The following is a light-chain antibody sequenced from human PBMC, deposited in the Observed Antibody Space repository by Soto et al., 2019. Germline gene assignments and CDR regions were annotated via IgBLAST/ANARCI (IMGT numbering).Light chain of an antibody. J-gene: IGLJ1*01. Sequence: QSALTQPPSVSGAPGQRVTISCTGSSSNIGAGYDVHWYQQLPGTAPKLLIYGNSNRPSGVPDRFSGSKSGTSASLAITGLQAEDEADYYCSSYRSTVLYVFGSGTKVTVL. CDR1: SSNIGAGYD. V-gene: IGLV1-40*01. CDR2: GNS. CDR3: SSYRSTVLYV.